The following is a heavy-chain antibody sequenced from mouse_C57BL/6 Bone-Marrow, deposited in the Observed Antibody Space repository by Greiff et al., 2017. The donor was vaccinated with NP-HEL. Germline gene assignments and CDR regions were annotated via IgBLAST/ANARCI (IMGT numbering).Heavy chain of an antibody. J-gene: IGHJ4*01. CDR2: IDPETGGT. D-gene: IGHD3-2*02. CDR3: TSSAHGYYYAMDY. CDR1: GYTFTDYE. V-gene: IGHV1-15*01. Sequence: VQLQQSGAELVRPGASVTLSCKASGYTFTDYEMHWVKQTPVHGLEWIGAIDPETGGTAYNQKFKGKAILTADKSSSTAYMELRSLTSEDSAVYYYTSSAHGYYYAMDYWGQGTSVTVSS.